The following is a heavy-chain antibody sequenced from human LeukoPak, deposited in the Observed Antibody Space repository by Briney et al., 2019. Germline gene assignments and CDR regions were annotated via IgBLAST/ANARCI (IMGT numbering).Heavy chain of an antibody. D-gene: IGHD6-19*01. CDR1: GFTFSAYA. CDR2: ISDSGANT. J-gene: IGHJ2*01. Sequence: GGSLRLSCAASGFTFSAYAMSWVRQAPGKGLEWVSTISDSGANTYYADSVRGWFTISRDNSKNTLYLQKNSLRADDTAIYYCAKSMTLQWRGFFDLWGRGTHVTVSS. V-gene: IGHV3-23*01. CDR3: AKSMTLQWRGFFDL.